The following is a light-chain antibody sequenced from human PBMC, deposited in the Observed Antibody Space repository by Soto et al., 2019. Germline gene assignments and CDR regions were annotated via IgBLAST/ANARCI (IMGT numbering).Light chain of an antibody. CDR1: SSDIGAYNR. Sequence: QSVLTQPPSVSGSPGQSVPISCTGTSSDIGAYNRVSWYQQPPGTAPKLMIYDVNNRPSGVPDRFSGSKSGNTASLTISGLQADDEADYYCSSFKSSNTYVFGTGTKVTVL. V-gene: IGLV2-18*02. J-gene: IGLJ1*01. CDR2: DVN. CDR3: SSFKSSNTYV.